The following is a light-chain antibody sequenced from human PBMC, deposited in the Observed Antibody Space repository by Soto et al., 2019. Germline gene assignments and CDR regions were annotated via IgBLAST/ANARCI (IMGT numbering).Light chain of an antibody. Sequence: DIQLTQSPSFLSTSVGDRATITCRASQDIRNYLAWYQQKPGKAPKVLIYAASTLLSGVPSRFSGSGSGTEFSLTISSLQPEDFATYYCQQLDSYPRTFGQGTKVEI. CDR1: QDIRNY. CDR3: QQLDSYPRT. V-gene: IGKV1-9*01. CDR2: AAS. J-gene: IGKJ1*01.